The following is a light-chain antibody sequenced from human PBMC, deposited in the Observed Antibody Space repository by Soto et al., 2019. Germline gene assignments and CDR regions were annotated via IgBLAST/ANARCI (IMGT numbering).Light chain of an antibody. J-gene: IGKJ1*01. Sequence: DIQLTQSPSSLSASVGDRVTITCRASQSITTYLNWFQQKPGKAPKLLIYAASTLQSGVPSRFSGSGSGTDFTLTISRLQPEDLASYYCQQSYSTLRTFGPGTKVDIK. CDR1: QSITTY. CDR3: QQSYSTLRT. V-gene: IGKV1-39*01. CDR2: AAS.